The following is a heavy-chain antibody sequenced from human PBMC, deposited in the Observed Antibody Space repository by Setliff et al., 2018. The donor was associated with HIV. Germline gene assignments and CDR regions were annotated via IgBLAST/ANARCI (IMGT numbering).Heavy chain of an antibody. V-gene: IGHV1-2*02. CDR1: GYTFSDYY. CDR3: ARDPGYKSTWYGVFDI. CDR2: INPNSGGT. D-gene: IGHD6-13*01. J-gene: IGHJ3*02. Sequence: GASVKVSCKASGYTFSDYYMHWVRQAPGQRLEWMGWINPNSGGTNYAQKFQGRVNMTRDTSISTTYMELSRLRSDDTAVYYCARDPGYKSTWYGVFDIWGQGTMVTVS.